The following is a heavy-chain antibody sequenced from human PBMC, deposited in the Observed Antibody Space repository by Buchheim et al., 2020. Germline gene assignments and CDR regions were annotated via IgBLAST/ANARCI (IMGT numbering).Heavy chain of an antibody. D-gene: IGHD2-2*02. CDR1: GGSISSYY. V-gene: IGHV4-4*07. Sequence: QVQLQESGPGLVKPSETLSLTCTVSGGSISSYYWSWIRQPAGKGLEWIGRIYTSGSTNYNPSLKSRVTMSVDTSKNQLSLKLSSVTAADTAVYYCARELVYCSSTSCYTTVPSSTGDYYYYGMDVWGQGTT. CDR2: IYTSGST. J-gene: IGHJ6*02. CDR3: ARELVYCSSTSCYTTVPSSTGDYYYYGMDV.